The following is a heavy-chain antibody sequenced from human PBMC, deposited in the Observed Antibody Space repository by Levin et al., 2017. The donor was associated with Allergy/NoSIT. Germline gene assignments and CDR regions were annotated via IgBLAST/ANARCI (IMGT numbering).Heavy chain of an antibody. V-gene: IGHV3-64D*06. CDR2: ISSNGDNT. CDR3: VKRGYSFPGLAFDI. D-gene: IGHD5-12*01. CDR1: GLTLMNYG. Sequence: GGSLRLSCSASGLTLMNYGMYWIRQAPGKGLEFVSAISSNGDNTHYADSVKDRFTISRDNSKNTLYLQLSSVRAEDTAVYYCVKRGYSFPGLAFDIWGQGTMVTVSS. J-gene: IGHJ3*02.